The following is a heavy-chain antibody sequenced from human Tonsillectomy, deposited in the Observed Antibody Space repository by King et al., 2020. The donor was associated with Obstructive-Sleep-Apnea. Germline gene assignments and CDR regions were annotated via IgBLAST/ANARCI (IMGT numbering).Heavy chain of an antibody. J-gene: IGHJ6*02. CDR2: ISSSGTII. V-gene: IGHV3-11*01. Sequence: QVQLVESGGGLVKPGGSLRLSCAASGFTFSDFHMSWIRQAPGKGLEWVSYISSSGTIIYSADSVKGRFTISRDNAKNSLYLQMNSLRADDTAVYYCARDEYAPAGMDVWGQGTTVTVSS. CDR1: GFTFSDFH. CDR3: ARDEYAPAGMDV. D-gene: IGHD2/OR15-2a*01.